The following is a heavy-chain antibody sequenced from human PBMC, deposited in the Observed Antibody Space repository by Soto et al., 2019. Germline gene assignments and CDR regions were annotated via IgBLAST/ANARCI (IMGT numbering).Heavy chain of an antibody. CDR3: ARHHVRGRTIAGAGDF. J-gene: IGHJ4*02. CDR1: GKSLSGDY. CDR2: INHSGNT. V-gene: IGHV4-34*01. D-gene: IGHD1-26*01. Sequence: QVQLQQWGAGLLKPSETLSLTCAVYGKSLSGDYWNWIRQPPGPALEWLGEINHSGNTTYNPSLKRSVTISVNTSREKLFLNLSSAAAADTAMYFCARHHVRGRTIAGAGDFGGQGTLVSVSS.